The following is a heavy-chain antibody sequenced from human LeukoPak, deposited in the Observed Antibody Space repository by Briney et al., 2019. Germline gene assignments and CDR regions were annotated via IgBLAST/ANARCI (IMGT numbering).Heavy chain of an antibody. CDR1: GGSISSGGYY. D-gene: IGHD6-13*01. CDR3: ARLRSVAGGTFYFDY. J-gene: IGHJ4*02. CDR2: ISYSGTT. Sequence: SETLSLTCTVSGGSISSGGYYWSWLRQFPGKGLEWIYYISYSGTTYYNPSLKSRVTISVATSKNQFSLRLTSLTAADTAVYFCARLRSVAGGTFYFDYWGQGILVTVSS. V-gene: IGHV4-31*03.